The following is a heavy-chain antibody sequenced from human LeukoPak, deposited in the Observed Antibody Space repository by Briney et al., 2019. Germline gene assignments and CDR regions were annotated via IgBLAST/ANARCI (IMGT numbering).Heavy chain of an antibody. CDR3: SLGQAHGMDV. CDR1: GFTFSSYW. CDR2: INSDGTST. Sequence: PGGSLRLSCAASGFTFSSYWTHWVRQAPGKGLMWVSRINSDGTSTSYADSVKGRFTISRDNAKNTLYLQMNSLRAEDTAVYYCSLGQAHGMDVWGQGTTVTVSS. V-gene: IGHV3-74*01. J-gene: IGHJ6*02. D-gene: IGHD3-16*01.